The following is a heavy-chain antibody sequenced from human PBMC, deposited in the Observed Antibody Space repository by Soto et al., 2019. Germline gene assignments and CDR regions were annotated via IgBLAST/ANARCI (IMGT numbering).Heavy chain of an antibody. J-gene: IGHJ4*02. V-gene: IGHV4-39*01. Sequence: SETLSLTCTVSGGSISGSTYHWGWIRQPPGKGLEWIGIIYYTGGTHYNPSLKSQVTISVDTSKKQFSLKLSSVTAADTAVYYCASPSHPIWGQGTLVTASS. CDR2: IYYTGGT. CDR3: ASPSHPI. CDR1: GGSISGSTYH.